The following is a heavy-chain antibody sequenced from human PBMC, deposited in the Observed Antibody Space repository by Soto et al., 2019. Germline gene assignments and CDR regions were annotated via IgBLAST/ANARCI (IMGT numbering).Heavy chain of an antibody. CDR1: GGSFSGYY. V-gene: IGHV4-34*01. CDR3: ARGTPYCTNGVCYMGSYYYYGMDV. Sequence: PSETLSLTCAVYGGSFSGYYWSWIRQPPGKGLEWIGEINHSGSTNYNPSLKSRVTISVDTSKNQFSLKLSSVTAAVTAVYYCARGTPYCTNGVCYMGSYYYYGMDVWGQGTTVTVSS. CDR2: INHSGST. D-gene: IGHD2-8*01. J-gene: IGHJ6*02.